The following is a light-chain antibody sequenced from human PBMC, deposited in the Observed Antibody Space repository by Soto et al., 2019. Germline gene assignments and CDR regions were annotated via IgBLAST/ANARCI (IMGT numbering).Light chain of an antibody. J-gene: IGKJ2*01. CDR3: QQYGGSPQT. CDR1: QSVSSSY. Sequence: EIVLTQSPGTLSLSPGERVTLSCRASQSVSSSYLAWYQQKPGQAPRLLIYGVSRRATGIPDRFSGSGSGTDFTLTISRLEPEDFAVYFCQQYGGSPQTFGQGTKLEIK. V-gene: IGKV3-20*01. CDR2: GVS.